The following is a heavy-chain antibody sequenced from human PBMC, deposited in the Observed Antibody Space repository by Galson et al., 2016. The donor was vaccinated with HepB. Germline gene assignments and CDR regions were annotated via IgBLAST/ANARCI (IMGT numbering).Heavy chain of an antibody. CDR3: ARDGSGKYYFDY. CDR2: ISGSGDRT. CDR1: GFTFSNYA. Sequence: SLRLSCAASGFTFSNYAMSWIRQAPRKGLEWVSTISGSGDRTYYADSVKGRFTISRDNSKNTLYLQMNSLRAEDTAVYYCARDGSGKYYFDYWGQGTLVTVSS. J-gene: IGHJ4*02. V-gene: IGHV3-23*01.